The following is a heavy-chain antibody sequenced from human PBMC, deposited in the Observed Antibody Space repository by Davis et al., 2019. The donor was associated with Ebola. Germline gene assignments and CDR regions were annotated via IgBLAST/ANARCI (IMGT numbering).Heavy chain of an antibody. CDR1: GYTFTGYY. Sequence: ASVKVSCKASGYTFTGYYMHWVRQAPGQGLEWMGRINPNSGSTSYAQKFQGRVTMTRDTSTSTVYMELSSLRSEDTAVYYCARERWELLGGAFDPWGQGTLVTVSS. CDR2: INPNSGST. D-gene: IGHD1-26*01. J-gene: IGHJ5*02. CDR3: ARERWELLGGAFDP. V-gene: IGHV1-46*03.